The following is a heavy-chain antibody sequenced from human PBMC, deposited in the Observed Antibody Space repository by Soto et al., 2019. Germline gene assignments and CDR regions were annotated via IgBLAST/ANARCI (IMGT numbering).Heavy chain of an antibody. CDR1: GGTFSSYA. CDR3: AGPPELTRIYYYYGMDV. V-gene: IGHV1-69*12. Sequence: QVQLVQSGAEVKKPGSSVQVSCKASGGTFSSYAISWVRQAPGQGLEWMGGIIPIFGTANYAQKFQGRVTITADESTSTAYMELSSLRSEDTAVYYCAGPPELTRIYYYYGMDVWGQGTTVTVSS. CDR2: IIPIFGTA. J-gene: IGHJ6*02. D-gene: IGHD1-7*01.